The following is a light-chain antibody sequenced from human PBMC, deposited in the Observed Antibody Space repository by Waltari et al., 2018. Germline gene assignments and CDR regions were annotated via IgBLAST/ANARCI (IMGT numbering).Light chain of an antibody. V-gene: IGLV2-14*01. Sequence: QSALTQPASVSGSPVQSITISCTGTSSDVGGYNYVSWYQQHPGKAPKLMIYDVSKPPSGVSNRFSGSKSGNTASLTISGLQAEDEADYYCSSYTSSSTWVFGGGTKLTVL. CDR2: DVS. J-gene: IGLJ3*02. CDR1: SSDVGGYNY. CDR3: SSYTSSSTWV.